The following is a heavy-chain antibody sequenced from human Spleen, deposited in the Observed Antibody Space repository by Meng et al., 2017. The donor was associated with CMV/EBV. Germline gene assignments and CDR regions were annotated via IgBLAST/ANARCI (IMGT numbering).Heavy chain of an antibody. V-gene: IGHV4-61*01. J-gene: IGHJ5*02. CDR3: ARASGSDGFYNRFDA. CDR1: GGSVSTGSYC. D-gene: IGHD3-10*01. CDR2: IDYRGIT. Sequence: SGGSVSTGSYCWSWIRQPPGKGLEWIGFIDYRGITNYNPSLRSRVTISSDTSRHQFSLKLTSMTAADTGVYFCARASGSDGFYNRFDAWGQGTLVTVSS.